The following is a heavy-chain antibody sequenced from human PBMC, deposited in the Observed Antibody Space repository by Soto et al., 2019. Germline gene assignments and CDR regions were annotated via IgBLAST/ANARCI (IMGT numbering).Heavy chain of an antibody. J-gene: IGHJ4*02. D-gene: IGHD4-17*01. V-gene: IGHV1-8*01. CDR2: MNPNSGNT. CDR3: AREHGNYALDY. CDR1: GYTFTSYD. Sequence: QVQLVQSGAEVKKPGASVKVSCKASGYTFTSYDINWVRQATGQGLEWMGWMNPNSGNTVYAQKFQGRVTLTRNTAISTAYKGLSSLRAEETAVYYCAREHGNYALDYWGQGTLVTVSS.